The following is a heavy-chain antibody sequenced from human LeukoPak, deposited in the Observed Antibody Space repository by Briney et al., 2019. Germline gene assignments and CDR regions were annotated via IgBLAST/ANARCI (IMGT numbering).Heavy chain of an antibody. CDR3: ARDKGYSSGWSQPYYFDY. V-gene: IGHV4-31*03. Sequence: SETLSLTCTVSGGSISSGGYYWSWIRQHPGKGLEWIGYIYYSGSTYYNPSLKSRVTISVDTSKNQFSLKLSSVTAADTAVYYCARDKGYSSGWSQPYYFDYWGQGTLVTVSS. CDR1: GGSISSGGYY. CDR2: IYYSGST. D-gene: IGHD6-19*01. J-gene: IGHJ4*02.